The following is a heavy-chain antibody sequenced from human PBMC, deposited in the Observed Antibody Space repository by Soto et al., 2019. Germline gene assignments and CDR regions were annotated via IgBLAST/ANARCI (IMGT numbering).Heavy chain of an antibody. CDR2: ISGSDGKT. CDR3: ARWSYLDD. CDR1: GVTFGSYA. Sequence: PGGSLRLSWGAAGVTFGSYALSWVRQAPGKGLEWVSTISGSDGKTFYADSVKGRFSISRDTSQSTLYLQMNSLRADDTAMYYCARWSYLDDWGQGTRVTGSS. V-gene: IGHV3-23*01. J-gene: IGHJ1*01. D-gene: IGHD3-10*01.